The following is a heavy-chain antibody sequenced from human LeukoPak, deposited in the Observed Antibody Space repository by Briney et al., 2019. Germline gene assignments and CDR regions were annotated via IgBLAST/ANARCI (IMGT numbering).Heavy chain of an antibody. V-gene: IGHV4-31*03. Sequence: SQTLSLTCTVSGGSISSGGYYWSWIRQHPGKGLEWIGYIYYSGSTYYNPSLKSRVTISVDTSKSQFSLKLSSVTAADTAVYYCARVVGRIVGATHYYYYYMDVWGKGTTVTVSS. D-gene: IGHD1-26*01. CDR2: IYYSGST. CDR1: GGSISSGGYY. CDR3: ARVVGRIVGATHYYYYYMDV. J-gene: IGHJ6*03.